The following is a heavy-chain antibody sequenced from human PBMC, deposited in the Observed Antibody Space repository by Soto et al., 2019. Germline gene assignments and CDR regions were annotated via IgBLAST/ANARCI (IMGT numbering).Heavy chain of an antibody. J-gene: IGHJ4*02. CDR3: ARDARKRLWFPRFDY. V-gene: IGHV1-18*01. CDR1: RYTFTSNC. D-gene: IGHD3-10*01. Sequence: GAPVKVSCKASRYTFTSNCICWLRQAPGQGLEWMGWISAYNGNTNYAQKLQGRVTMTTDTSTSTAYMELRSLRSDDTAVYYCARDARKRLWFPRFDYWGQGTLVTVSS. CDR2: ISAYNGNT.